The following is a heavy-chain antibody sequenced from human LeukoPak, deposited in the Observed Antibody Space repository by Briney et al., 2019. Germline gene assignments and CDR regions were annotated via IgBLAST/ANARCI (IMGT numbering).Heavy chain of an antibody. CDR2: ISYDGSNK. CDR1: GFTFSSYG. D-gene: IGHD6-19*01. Sequence: PGGSLRLSCAASGFTFSSYGMHWVRQAPGKGLEWVAVISYDGSNKYYADSVKGRFTISRDNSKNTLYLQMNSLRAEDTAVYYCAKGPGYSSGWYARTGYNSALDYWGQGTLVTVSS. CDR3: AKGPGYSSGWYARTGYNSALDY. J-gene: IGHJ4*02. V-gene: IGHV3-30*18.